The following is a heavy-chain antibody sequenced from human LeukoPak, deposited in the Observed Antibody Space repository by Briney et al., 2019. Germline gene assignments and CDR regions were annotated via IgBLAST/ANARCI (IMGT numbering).Heavy chain of an antibody. Sequence: ASEKVSCKASGYTFTSYGISWVRQAPGQELEWMGWISAYNGNTNYAQKLQGRVTMTTDTSTSTAYMELRSLRSDDTAVYYCARDGGDILTGDDAFDIWGQGTMVTVSS. CDR2: ISAYNGNT. CDR1: GYTFTSYG. D-gene: IGHD3-9*01. V-gene: IGHV1-18*01. J-gene: IGHJ3*02. CDR3: ARDGGDILTGDDAFDI.